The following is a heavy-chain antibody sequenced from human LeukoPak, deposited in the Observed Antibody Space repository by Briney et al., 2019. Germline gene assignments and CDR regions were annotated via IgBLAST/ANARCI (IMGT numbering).Heavy chain of an antibody. D-gene: IGHD3-10*01. CDR2: ISAYNGNT. Sequence: ASVKVSCTASGYTFTSYGISWVRQAPGQGLEWMGWISAYNGNTNYAQKLQGRVTMTTDTSTSTAYMELRSLRSDDTAVYYCARDGYGELLFADYYGMDVWGQGTTVTVSS. CDR3: ARDGYGELLFADYYGMDV. CDR1: GYTFTSYG. V-gene: IGHV1-18*01. J-gene: IGHJ6*02.